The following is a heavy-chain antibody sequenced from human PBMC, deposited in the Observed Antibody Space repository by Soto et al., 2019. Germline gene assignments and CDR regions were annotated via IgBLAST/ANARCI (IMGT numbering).Heavy chain of an antibody. CDR2: ISYDGRNK. CDR1: GFTFHDFG. V-gene: IGHV3-30*18. J-gene: IGHJ4*02. CDR3: AKAVDITVRGVPPSDY. D-gene: IGHD3-10*01. Sequence: QVQLVESGGGVVQPGRSLRLSCAASGFTFHDFGMHWVRQTPGKGLEWVAVISYDGRNKYYADLVKGRFTISRANSQNTLYLQMNSLRPEDTAVYFCAKAVDITVRGVPPSDYWGQGTLVTVSS.